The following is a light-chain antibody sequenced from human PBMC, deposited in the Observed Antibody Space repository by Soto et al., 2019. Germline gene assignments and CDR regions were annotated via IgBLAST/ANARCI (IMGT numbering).Light chain of an antibody. Sequence: EIVMTQSPATLAVSPGERATLSCRASQSISSQLTWYQQKPGQPPRLLIYGASTRATGIPARSSGSGSGTEFTLTISSLQSEDFAVYYCQQYSAWPYTFGQGTKLEIK. V-gene: IGKV3-15*01. CDR2: GAS. J-gene: IGKJ2*01. CDR1: QSISSQ. CDR3: QQYSAWPYT.